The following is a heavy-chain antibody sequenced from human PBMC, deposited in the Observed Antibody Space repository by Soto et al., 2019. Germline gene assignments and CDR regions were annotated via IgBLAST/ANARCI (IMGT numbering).Heavy chain of an antibody. D-gene: IGHD3-10*01. CDR1: GFVFSSYE. V-gene: IGHV3-48*03. Sequence: EVQLVESGGGLVQPGGSLRLSCAASGFVFSSYEMNWVRQSPGKGLEWLSYISSTASTIHYADSVKGRFTISRDNANNSVYLQMNSLTADDSAVYYCARAAGIMTRGFHGMDVWGQGTTVTVSS. CDR2: ISSTASTI. J-gene: IGHJ6*02. CDR3: ARAAGIMTRGFHGMDV.